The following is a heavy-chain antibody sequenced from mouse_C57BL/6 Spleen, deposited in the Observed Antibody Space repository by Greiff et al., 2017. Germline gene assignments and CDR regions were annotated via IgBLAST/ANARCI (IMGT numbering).Heavy chain of an antibody. CDR3: ATHGYYRGYAMDY. V-gene: IGHV5-17*01. CDR2: ISSGSSTI. J-gene: IGHJ4*01. CDR1: GFTFSDYG. D-gene: IGHD2-3*01. Sequence: DVQLVESGGGLVKPGGSLKLSCAASGFTFSDYGMHWVRQAPEKGLEWVAYISSGSSTIYYADTVKGRFTISRDNAKNTLFLQMTRLRSEDTAMYYCATHGYYRGYAMDYWGQGTSVTVSS.